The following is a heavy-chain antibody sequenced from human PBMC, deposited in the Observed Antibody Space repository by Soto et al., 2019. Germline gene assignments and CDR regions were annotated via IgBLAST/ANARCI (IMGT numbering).Heavy chain of an antibody. CDR3: ASGLALQWLANYFDY. Sequence: QVQLVQSGAEVKKPGSSVKVSCKASGGTFSSYTISWVRQAPGQGLEWMGRIIPILGIANYAQKFQGRVTITADKSTSTAYMELSSLRSEDTAVYYCASGLALQWLANYFDYWGQGTLVPVSS. CDR2: IIPILGIA. J-gene: IGHJ4*02. CDR1: GGTFSSYT. V-gene: IGHV1-69*02. D-gene: IGHD6-19*01.